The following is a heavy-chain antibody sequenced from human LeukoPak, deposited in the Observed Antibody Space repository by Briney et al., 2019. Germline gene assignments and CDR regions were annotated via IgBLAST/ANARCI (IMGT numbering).Heavy chain of an antibody. Sequence: SETLSLTCSVSGDSISFHFWSWIRQPPGKGLEWIGHTYYGGSTDYNPSLASRVTVSADTSMNQFSLKLSSVTAADTAVYYCATLGRAAGNAFDIWGQGTVVIVSS. CDR3: ATLGRAAGNAFDI. CDR1: GDSISFHF. CDR2: TYYGGST. J-gene: IGHJ3*02. D-gene: IGHD1-26*01. V-gene: IGHV4-59*11.